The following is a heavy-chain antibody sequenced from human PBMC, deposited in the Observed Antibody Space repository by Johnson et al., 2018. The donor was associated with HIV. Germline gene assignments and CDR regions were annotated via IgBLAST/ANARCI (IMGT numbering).Heavy chain of an antibody. Sequence: VQVLESGGGLVQPGGSLRLSCAASGFIVSSNYMSWVRQAPGKGLEWVSVIYSGGSAYYTDSVKGRFTISRDTSKNTLYLQMNSLRPEDTAVYYCARDLTEGGYSSGYYAFDIWGQGTMVTVSS. D-gene: IGHD5-18*01. V-gene: IGHV3-66*02. CDR2: IYSGGSA. CDR3: ARDLTEGGYSSGYYAFDI. J-gene: IGHJ3*02. CDR1: GFIVSSNY.